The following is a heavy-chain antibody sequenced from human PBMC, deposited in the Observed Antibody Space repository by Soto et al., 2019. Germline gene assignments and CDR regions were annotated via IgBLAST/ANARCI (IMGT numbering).Heavy chain of an antibody. D-gene: IGHD4-17*01. J-gene: IGHJ4*02. CDR2: IRSKAYGGTT. CDR1: GFTFGDYA. CDR3: TTTVINPRSNY. V-gene: IGHV3-49*03. Sequence: GGSLRLSCTASGFTFGDYAMSWFRQAPGKGLEWVGFIRSKAYGGTTEYAASVKGRFTISRDDSKSIAYLQMNSLKTEDTAVYYCTTTVINPRSNYWGQGTLVTVSS.